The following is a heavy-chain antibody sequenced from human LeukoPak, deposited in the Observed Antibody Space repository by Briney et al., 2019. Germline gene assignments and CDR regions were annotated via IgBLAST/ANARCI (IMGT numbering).Heavy chain of an antibody. CDR1: GYSFTSYW. J-gene: IGHJ6*03. V-gene: IGHV5-51*01. D-gene: IGHD2-2*01. Sequence: GESLKISCKGSGYSFTSYWIGWVRQMPGKGLEWMGIIHPGDSDTRYSPSFQGQVTISADKSISTAYLQWSSLKASDTAMYYCARGQRGYCSSTSCQRGGYYYYYYMDVWGKGTTVTVSS. CDR2: IHPGDSDT. CDR3: ARGQRGYCSSTSCQRGGYYYYYYMDV.